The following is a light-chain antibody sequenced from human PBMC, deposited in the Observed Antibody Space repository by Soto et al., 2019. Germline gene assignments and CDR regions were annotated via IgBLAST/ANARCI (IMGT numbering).Light chain of an antibody. J-gene: IGKJ2*01. Sequence: EIVLTQSPGTLSLSPGERATLSCRASQSVSSSYLAWYQQKPGQAPRLLIYGASSRATGIPDRFSGSGSGTDCTLTISRLEPEDFAVYYCQQYGSSPRTCGQGTKLEIK. CDR3: QQYGSSPRT. V-gene: IGKV3-20*01. CDR1: QSVSSSY. CDR2: GAS.